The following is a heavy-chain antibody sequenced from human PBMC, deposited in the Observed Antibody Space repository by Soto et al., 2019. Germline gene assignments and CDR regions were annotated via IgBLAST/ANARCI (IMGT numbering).Heavy chain of an antibody. CDR2: INAGNGNT. Sequence: QVQLVQSGAEVKKPGASVKVSCKASGYTFTSYAMHWVRQAPGQRLEWMGWINAGNGNTKYSQKFQGRVTITRDTAASTAYMELSSLRSEDTAVYYWARDTTMIGDSHVIDIWGQGTMVTVSS. J-gene: IGHJ3*02. V-gene: IGHV1-3*01. CDR1: GYTFTSYA. D-gene: IGHD3-22*01. CDR3: ARDTTMIGDSHVIDI.